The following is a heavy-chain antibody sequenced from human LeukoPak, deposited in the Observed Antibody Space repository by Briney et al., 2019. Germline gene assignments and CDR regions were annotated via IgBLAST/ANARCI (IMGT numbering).Heavy chain of an antibody. CDR1: GFTFSNAW. Sequence: PGGSLRLSCAASGFTFSNAWMSWVRQAPGKGLEWVGRIKSKTDGGTTDYAAPVKGRFTISRDDSKNTLYLQMNSLKTEDTAVYYCTTSSSWRKSFDYWGQGTLVTVSS. CDR2: IKSKTDGGTT. CDR3: TTSSSWRKSFDY. D-gene: IGHD6-13*01. J-gene: IGHJ4*02. V-gene: IGHV3-15*01.